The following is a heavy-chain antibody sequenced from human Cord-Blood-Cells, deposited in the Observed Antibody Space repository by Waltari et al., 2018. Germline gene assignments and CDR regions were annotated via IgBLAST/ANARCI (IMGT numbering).Heavy chain of an antibody. Sequence: QITLKESGPTLVKPTQTLTLTCTFSGFSLSTSGVGVGWIRQPPGKALEWLALIYWDDDKRYSPSLKSRLTITKDTSKNQVVLTMTNMDPVDTATYYCAHSRSSLGPLYGREYFDLWGRGTLVTVSS. D-gene: IGHD7-27*01. CDR1: GFSLSTSGVG. J-gene: IGHJ2*01. V-gene: IGHV2-5*02. CDR2: IYWDDDK. CDR3: AHSRSSLGPLYGREYFDL.